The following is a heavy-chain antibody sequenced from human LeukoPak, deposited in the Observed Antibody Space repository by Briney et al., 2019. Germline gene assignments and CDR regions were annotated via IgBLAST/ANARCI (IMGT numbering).Heavy chain of an antibody. Sequence: GGSLRLSCAASGFTFSSYAMHWVRQAPGKGLEWVAVISYDGSNKYYADSVRGRFTASRDNSKDTLYLQMNSLRVEDTAAYYCARVDCRSTSCSPFDYWGQGTLVTVSS. CDR1: GFTFSSYA. J-gene: IGHJ4*02. CDR3: ARVDCRSTSCSPFDY. D-gene: IGHD2-2*01. CDR2: ISYDGSNK. V-gene: IGHV3-30*01.